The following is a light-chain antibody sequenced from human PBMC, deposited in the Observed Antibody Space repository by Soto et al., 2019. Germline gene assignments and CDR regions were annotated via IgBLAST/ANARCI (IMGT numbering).Light chain of an antibody. CDR2: SNN. Sequence: QSVLTQPPSASGTPGQTVFISCSGTSSNIGGTNYASWYQQLPGAAPKLLMHSNNLRPSGVPERLSGSKFGTAASLAISGLRSEDEAVYYYSSWYDRRGAVIFGGGTKLTVL. V-gene: IGLV1-47*02. CDR1: SSNIGGTNY. CDR3: SSWYDRRGAVI. J-gene: IGLJ2*01.